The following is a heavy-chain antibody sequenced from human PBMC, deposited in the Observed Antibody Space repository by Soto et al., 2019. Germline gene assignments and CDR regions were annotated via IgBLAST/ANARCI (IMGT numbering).Heavy chain of an antibody. CDR1: GFTFSSYS. Sequence: EVQLVESGGGLVKPGGSLRLSCAASGFTFSSYSMNWVRQAPGKGLEWVSSISSSSSYIYYADSVKGRFTISRDNAKNSVYLQRNSLRAEDTAVYYCARDPTVHDYWRMVDSAAPEYWGQGTLVTVSS. CDR2: ISSSSSYI. J-gene: IGHJ4*02. V-gene: IGHV3-21*01. CDR3: ARDPTVHDYWRMVDSAAPEY. D-gene: IGHD3-3*01.